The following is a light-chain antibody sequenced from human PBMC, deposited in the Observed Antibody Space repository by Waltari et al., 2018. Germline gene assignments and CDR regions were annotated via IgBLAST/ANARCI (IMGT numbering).Light chain of an antibody. CDR1: QNIGNN. CDR3: HQSDSLPT. J-gene: IGKJ4*01. V-gene: IGKV6-21*01. Sequence: VLTQSPDFQSVTPKEKVTITCRASQNIGNNLNWYQQKPGQSPKPLIKYASQSFSGVPSRFSGSGSGTDFTLTIISLEAEDAATYYCHQSDSLPTFGGGTKVEIK. CDR2: YAS.